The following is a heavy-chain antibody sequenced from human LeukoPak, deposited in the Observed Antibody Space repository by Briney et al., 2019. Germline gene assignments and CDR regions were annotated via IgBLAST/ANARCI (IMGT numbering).Heavy chain of an antibody. CDR2: INPNSGGT. CDR3: ARDETSPYYFDY. CDR1: GYTFTGYY. Sequence: ASVKVSCKASGYTFTGYYMHWVRQAPGQGLEWMGWINPNSGGTNYAQKFQGRVTTTRDTSISTAYMELSRLRSDDTAVYYCARDETSPYYFDYWGQGTLVTVSS. V-gene: IGHV1-2*02. J-gene: IGHJ4*02.